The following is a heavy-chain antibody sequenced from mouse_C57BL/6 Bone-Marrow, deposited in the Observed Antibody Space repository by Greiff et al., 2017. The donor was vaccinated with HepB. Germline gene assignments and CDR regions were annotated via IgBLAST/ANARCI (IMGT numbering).Heavy chain of an antibody. Sequence: EVHLVESGEGLVKPGGSLKLSCAASGFTFSSYAMSWVRQTPEKRLEWVAYISSGGDYIYYADTVKGRFTISRDNARNTLYLQMSSLKSEDTAMYYCTRVRYYGSDYAMDYWGQGTSVTVSS. CDR3: TRVRYYGSDYAMDY. V-gene: IGHV5-9-1*02. D-gene: IGHD1-1*01. CDR2: ISSGGDYI. CDR1: GFTFSSYA. J-gene: IGHJ4*01.